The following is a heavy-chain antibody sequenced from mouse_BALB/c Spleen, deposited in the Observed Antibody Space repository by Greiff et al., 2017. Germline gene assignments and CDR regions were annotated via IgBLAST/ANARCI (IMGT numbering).Heavy chain of an antibody. CDR2: ISSGGSYT. D-gene: IGHD1-1*01. CDR3: ARKGTTVVEVYAMDY. V-gene: IGHV5-9-4*01. Sequence: EVKLVESGGGLVKPGGSLKLSCAASGFTFSSYAMSWVRQSPEKRLEWVAEISSGGSYTYYPDTVTGRFTISRDNAKNTLYLEMSSLRSEDTAMYYGARKGTTVVEVYAMDYWGQGTSVTVSS. J-gene: IGHJ4*01. CDR1: GFTFSSYA.